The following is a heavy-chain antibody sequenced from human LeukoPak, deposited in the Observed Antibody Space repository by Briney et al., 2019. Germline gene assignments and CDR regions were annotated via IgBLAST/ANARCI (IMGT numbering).Heavy chain of an antibody. CDR2: INHSGST. D-gene: IGHD6-19*01. J-gene: IGHJ4*02. CDR1: GGSMTSGHYY. Sequence: SETLSLTCSVSGGSMTSGHYYWSWIRRPPGKGLEWIGEINHSGSTNYNPSLKSRVTISVDTSKNQFSLKLSSVTAADTAVYYCARGRLAVAGKGGDYWGQGTLVTVSS. V-gene: IGHV4-39*07. CDR3: ARGRLAVAGKGGDY.